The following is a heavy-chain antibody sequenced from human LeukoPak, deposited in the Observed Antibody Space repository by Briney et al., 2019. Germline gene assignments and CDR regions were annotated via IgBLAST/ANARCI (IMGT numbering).Heavy chain of an antibody. J-gene: IGHJ4*02. CDR1: GDSIRTDY. V-gene: IGHV4-59*08. CDR3: ARLDCISDTCYNY. Sequence: SETLSLTCIASGDSIRTDYWSWLRQSPGKGLEWIGYINYSGNSDYNPSLKSRVTISVDRSKKQVSLRMRSVTAADTAVYYCARLDCISDTCYNYWALGALVTVSS. CDR2: INYSGNS. D-gene: IGHD2-21*01.